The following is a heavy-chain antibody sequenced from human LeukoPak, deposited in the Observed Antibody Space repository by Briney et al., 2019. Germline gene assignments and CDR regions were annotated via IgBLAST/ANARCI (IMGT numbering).Heavy chain of an antibody. D-gene: IGHD3-16*01. J-gene: IGHJ4*02. CDR3: ANSMPRGGDGAFPSDY. CDR2: IIPIFRTP. CDR1: GGTFSSYG. Sequence: GSSVKVSCKASGGTFSSYGISWVGQAPGQGLEWMGGIIPIFRTPNYAQNFQGRVTITTDESTNTAYMELSSLTSEDTAVYYCANSMPRGGDGAFPSDYWGQGTLVTVSS. V-gene: IGHV1-69*05.